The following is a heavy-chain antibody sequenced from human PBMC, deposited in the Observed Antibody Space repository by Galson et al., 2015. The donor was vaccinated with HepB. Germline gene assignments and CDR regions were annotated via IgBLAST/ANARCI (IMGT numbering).Heavy chain of an antibody. V-gene: IGHV1-69*05. CDR3: ASLKGSSRLGNYFDY. CDR2: IIPIFGTA. CDR1: GVTFSSYA. Sequence: SVKLSCTASGVTFSSYAISWVRQAPGQGLEWMGGIIPIFGTANYAQKFQGRVTITTDKSASTAYMELSSLRSEDTAVYYCASLKGSSRLGNYFDYWGQGTLVTVSS. D-gene: IGHD3-10*01. J-gene: IGHJ4*02.